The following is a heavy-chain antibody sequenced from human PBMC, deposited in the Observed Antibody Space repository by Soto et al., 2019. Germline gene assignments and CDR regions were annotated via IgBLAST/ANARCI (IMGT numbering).Heavy chain of an antibody. CDR1: GFTFSSYG. J-gene: IGHJ6*02. Sequence: GGSLRLSCAASGFTFSSYGMHWVRQAPGKGLEWVAVIWYDGSNKYYADSVKGRFTISRDNSKNTLYLQMNSLRAEDTAVYYCARDPRDYYEPYYYYGMDVWGQGTTVTVSS. D-gene: IGHD3-22*01. CDR2: IWYDGSNK. V-gene: IGHV3-33*01. CDR3: ARDPRDYYEPYYYYGMDV.